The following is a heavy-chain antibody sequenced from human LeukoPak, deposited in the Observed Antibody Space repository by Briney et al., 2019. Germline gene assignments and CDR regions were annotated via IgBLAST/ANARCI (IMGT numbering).Heavy chain of an antibody. CDR3: AAARPYSDLGY. J-gene: IGHJ4*02. Sequence: GASEKVSSTVSVSSLSQLSLYWVRQAPGKGLEWMGGFDVIDAKTLYAQKFQGSVKMAEDSSTDTAYMELGSLRSDNTAFYYRAAARPYSDLGYWGQGTLLTVSS. CDR1: VSSLSQLS. D-gene: IGHD5-18*01. V-gene: IGHV1-24*01. CDR2: FDVIDAKT.